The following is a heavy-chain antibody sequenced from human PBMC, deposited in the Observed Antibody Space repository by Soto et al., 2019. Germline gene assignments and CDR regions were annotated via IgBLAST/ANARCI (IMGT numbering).Heavy chain of an antibody. CDR3: AATADVRGVTPFDY. CDR2: IYYSGST. D-gene: IGHD3-10*02. V-gene: IGHV4-31*03. CDR1: GGSISSAVYS. J-gene: IGHJ4*02. Sequence: SETLSLTCTVSGGSISSAVYSWCWIRQHPGKGLEWIGYIYYSGSTYYNPSLKSRVTISVDTSKNQFSLKLSSVTAADTAVYYCAATADVRGVTPFDYWGEGTLVTVS.